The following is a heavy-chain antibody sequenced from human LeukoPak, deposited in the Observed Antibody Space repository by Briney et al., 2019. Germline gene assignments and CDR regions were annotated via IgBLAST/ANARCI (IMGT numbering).Heavy chain of an antibody. Sequence: GGSLRLSCAASGFNFRRNGMHWVRQAPGKGLEWLSFIRFDGTKKFYAQSVRDRFTISRDTSINVLYLQMNNLTAEDTAVYYCARSSGYSPVDGDYWGQGTLVTVSS. CDR2: IRFDGTKK. J-gene: IGHJ4*02. D-gene: IGHD4-23*01. CDR3: ARSSGYSPVDGDY. V-gene: IGHV3-30*02. CDR1: GFNFRRNG.